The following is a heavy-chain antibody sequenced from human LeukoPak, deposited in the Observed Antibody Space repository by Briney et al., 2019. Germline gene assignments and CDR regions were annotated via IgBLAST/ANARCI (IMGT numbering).Heavy chain of an antibody. CDR2: IYYSGST. J-gene: IGHJ3*02. CDR1: GGSISSSSYY. D-gene: IGHD4-11*01. V-gene: IGHV4-39*01. Sequence: SETLSLTCTVSGGSISSSSYYWGWIRQPPGKGLEWIGSIYYSGSTYYNPSLKSRVTISVDTSKNQFSLKLSSVTAADTAVYYCARHADPENSDYEDGAFDIWGQGTMVTVSS. CDR3: ARHADPENSDYEDGAFDI.